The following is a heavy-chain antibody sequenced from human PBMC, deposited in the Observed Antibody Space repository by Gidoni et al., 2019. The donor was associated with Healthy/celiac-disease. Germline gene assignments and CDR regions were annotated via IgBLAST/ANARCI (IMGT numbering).Heavy chain of an antibody. CDR2: ISGSGGST. J-gene: IGHJ5*02. CDR1: GFTFSSYA. D-gene: IGHD6-6*01. CDR3: AKVGAAREWFDP. V-gene: IGHV3-23*01. Sequence: EVQRLASGGGLVQPGGSLRLSCAASGFTFSSYAMSWVRQAPGKGLEWVSAISGSGGSTYYADSVKGRFTISRDNSKNTLYLQINSLRAEDTAVYYCAKVGAAREWFDPWGQGTLVTVSS.